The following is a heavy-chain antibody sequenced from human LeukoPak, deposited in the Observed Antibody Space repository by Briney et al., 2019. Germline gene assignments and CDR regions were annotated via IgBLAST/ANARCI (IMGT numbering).Heavy chain of an antibody. Sequence: GASVKVSCKVSGYTLTELSMHWVRQAPGKGLEWMGGFDPEDGETIYAQKSQGRVTMTEDTSTDTAYMELSSLRSEDTAVYYCATSEGGGRRYCSSTSCSEKDYWGQGTLVTVSS. CDR1: GYTLTELS. V-gene: IGHV1-24*01. J-gene: IGHJ4*02. CDR2: FDPEDGET. D-gene: IGHD2-2*01. CDR3: ATSEGGGRRYCSSTSCSEKDY.